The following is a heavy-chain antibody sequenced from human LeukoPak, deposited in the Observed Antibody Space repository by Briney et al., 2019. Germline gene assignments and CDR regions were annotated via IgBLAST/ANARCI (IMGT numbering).Heavy chain of an antibody. CDR1: GRSISSSNW. CDR3: ARGTFMNFDY. V-gene: IGHV4-4*02. J-gene: IGHJ4*02. CDR2: IYYSGST. Sequence: SGTLSLTCALSGRSISSSNWWSWVRQPPGKGLEGIGEIYYSGSTNYNRSRTSRHTLSVDKSKHQFSMRLSSVTGADPAVYYFARGTFMNFDYWREGPRVSVS. D-gene: IGHD3-16*01.